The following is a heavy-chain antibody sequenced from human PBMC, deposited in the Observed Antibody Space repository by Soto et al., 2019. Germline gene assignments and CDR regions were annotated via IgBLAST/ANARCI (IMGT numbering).Heavy chain of an antibody. CDR1: GFTFSSYW. CDR3: VRTSLVVAAATREDY. V-gene: IGHV3-74*01. CDR2: INSDVSST. D-gene: IGHD2-15*01. Sequence: VQLVESGGGLVQPGGSLRLSCAASGFTFSSYWMHWVRQAPGKGLVWVSRINSDVSSTSYADSVKGRFTISRANAKHPLYLPMNRLRAEDTAVYYCVRTSLVVAAATREDYWGQGTLVTVSS. J-gene: IGHJ4*02.